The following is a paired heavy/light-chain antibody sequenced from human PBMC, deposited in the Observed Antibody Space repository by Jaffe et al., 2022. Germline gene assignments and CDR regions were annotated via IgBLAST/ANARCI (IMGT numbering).Light chain of an antibody. CDR1: QSVGTL. V-gene: IGKV3-11*01. CDR2: DAS. CDR3: QQRGDWPWT. Sequence: EIVLTQSPATLSLSPGERATLSCRASQSVGTLFAWFQQKRGQSPRLLVYDASNRATGIPARFSGSGSGTDFTLTISSLEPEDFAVYYCQQRGDWPWTFGQGTKVEIK. J-gene: IGKJ1*01.
Heavy chain of an antibody. CDR3: TRDKLGYLDV. Sequence: EVHLVESGGGLVQPGGSLRLSCAASGFTFSSYWMHWVRQAPGKGLVWVSGIYNDGSSSMSVDSVKGRFTISRDNARNTVYLQMNSLRSEDTAVYYCTRDKLGYLDVWGKGTTVTVSS. V-gene: IGHV3-74*03. CDR2: IYNDGSSS. J-gene: IGHJ6*03. D-gene: IGHD1-7*01. CDR1: GFTFSSYW.